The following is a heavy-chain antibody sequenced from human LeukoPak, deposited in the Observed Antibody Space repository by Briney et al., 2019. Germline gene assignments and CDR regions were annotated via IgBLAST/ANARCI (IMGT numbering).Heavy chain of an antibody. CDR2: MRADNGDT. D-gene: IGHD2-2*01. Sequence: GASVKVSCKTSGDAFTANGITWVRQAPGHGLEWMGWMRADNGDTVYAQMFQGRVTMTTDTSTSTAYMEVTNLRSDDTAMYYCARSGHCSGAGCYAQGIDYWRQGSMVTVSS. V-gene: IGHV1-18*01. CDR3: ARSGHCSGAGCYAQGIDY. J-gene: IGHJ4*02. CDR1: GDAFTANG.